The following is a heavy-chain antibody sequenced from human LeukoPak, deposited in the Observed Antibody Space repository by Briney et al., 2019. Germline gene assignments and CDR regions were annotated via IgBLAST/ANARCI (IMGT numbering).Heavy chain of an antibody. CDR2: TSSSSSYI. J-gene: IGHJ4*02. V-gene: IGHV3-21*01. D-gene: IGHD6-13*01. CDR1: GFTFNSYS. CDR3: ARERGAGLSSSWVDY. Sequence: PGGSLRLSCAASGFTFNSYSMNWVRQAPGKGLEWVSSTSSSSSYIYYADSVKGRFTISRDNAKNSLYLQMNSLRAEDTAVYYCARERGAGLSSSWVDYWGQGTLVTVSS.